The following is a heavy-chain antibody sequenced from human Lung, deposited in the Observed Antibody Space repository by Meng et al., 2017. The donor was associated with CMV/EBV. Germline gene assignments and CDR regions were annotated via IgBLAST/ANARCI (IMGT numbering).Heavy chain of an antibody. D-gene: IGHD3-10*01. J-gene: IGHJ5*02. CDR2: ISPNHVNT. V-gene: IGHV1-18*01. CDR3: ARGVSRVRGLRPGSDWFDP. CDR1: TFTKYG. Sequence: TFTKYGINWVRQGPGQGLEWVGWISPNHVNTNYAQKFQGRVTMSTEASTTTAYMELRSLTSDDTAVYYCARGVSRVRGLRPGSDWFDPWGQGTLVTVSS.